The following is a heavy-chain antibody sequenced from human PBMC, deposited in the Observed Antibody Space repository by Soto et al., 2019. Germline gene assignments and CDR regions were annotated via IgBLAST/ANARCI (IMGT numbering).Heavy chain of an antibody. J-gene: IGHJ4*02. D-gene: IGHD3-10*01. CDR2: INHSGST. CDR3: ARGSHLAITMVRGVREARFDY. Sequence: SETLSLTCAVYGGCFSGYYWSWIRQPPGKGLEWIGEINHSGSTNYNPSLKSRVTISVDTSKNQFSLKLSSVTAADTAVYYCARGSHLAITMVRGVREARFDYWGQGTLVTVSS. V-gene: IGHV4-34*01. CDR1: GGCFSGYY.